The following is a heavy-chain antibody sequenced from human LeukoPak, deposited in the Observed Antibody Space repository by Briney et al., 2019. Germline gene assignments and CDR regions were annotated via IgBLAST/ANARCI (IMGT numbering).Heavy chain of an antibody. CDR3: ARGPRITIFGVVIIHA. V-gene: IGHV1-2*02. Sequence: ASVKVSCKASGYTFTSYGISWVRQAPGQGLEWMGWINPNSGGTNYAQKFQGRVTMTRDTSISTAYMELSRLRSDDTAVYYCARGPRITIFGVVIIHAWGQGTLVTVSS. D-gene: IGHD3-3*01. CDR2: INPNSGGT. J-gene: IGHJ5*02. CDR1: GYTFTSYG.